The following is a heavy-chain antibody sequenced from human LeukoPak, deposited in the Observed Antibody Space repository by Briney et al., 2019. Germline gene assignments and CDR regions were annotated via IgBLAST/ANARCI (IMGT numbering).Heavy chain of an antibody. CDR1: GGSIFSTIYY. V-gene: IGHV4-39*02. Sequence: SETLSLTCTVSGGSIFSTIYYWGWIRQPPGKGLEWIGTVFYTGTTYSNPSLKSRLTMSVDISKNHFSLNLTSVTAADTAVYYCARDGFLAVDYWGQGTLVTVSS. CDR3: ARDGFLAVDY. D-gene: IGHD3-3*01. J-gene: IGHJ4*02. CDR2: VFYTGTT.